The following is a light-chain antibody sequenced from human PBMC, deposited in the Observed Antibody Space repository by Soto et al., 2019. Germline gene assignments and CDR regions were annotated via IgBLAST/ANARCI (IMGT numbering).Light chain of an antibody. Sequence: EIVLTQSPGTLSLSPGERATLSCRASQSVSGNYFAWYQQKPGQSPRLLIYGSSDRDTRIPDRFSGSGAGTSFTLTITRVEPEDFAVSYCQQYGSSPPYTFGQGTKLEIK. CDR3: QQYGSSPPYT. CDR2: GSS. CDR1: QSVSGNY. V-gene: IGKV3-20*01. J-gene: IGKJ2*01.